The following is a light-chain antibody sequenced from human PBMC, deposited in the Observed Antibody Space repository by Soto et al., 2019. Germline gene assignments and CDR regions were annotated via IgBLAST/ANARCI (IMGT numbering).Light chain of an antibody. J-gene: IGLJ2*01. CDR3: SSYAGYSNLV. CDR2: EVN. V-gene: IGLV2-8*01. Sequence: QSVLTQPPSASGSPGQSVTISCTGTSSDVGDYNYVSWYQQHPGKAPKLMIYEVNKRPSGVPDRFSGSKSGNTASLTVSGLKAEDEADYYCSSYAGYSNLVFGGGTKLTVL. CDR1: SSDVGDYNY.